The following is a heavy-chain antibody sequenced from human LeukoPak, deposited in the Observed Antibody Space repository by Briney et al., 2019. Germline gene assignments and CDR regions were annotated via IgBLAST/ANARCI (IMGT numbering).Heavy chain of an antibody. Sequence: ASVKVSCKASGYTFTSYDINWVRQATGQGLEWMGWMNPNSGNTGYAQKFQGRVTMTRNTSISTAYMELSSLRSEDTAVYYCTRLASTMVRGVPNWFDPWGQGTLVTVSS. D-gene: IGHD3-10*01. CDR2: MNPNSGNT. CDR1: GYTFTSYD. CDR3: TRLASTMVRGVPNWFDP. V-gene: IGHV1-8*01. J-gene: IGHJ5*02.